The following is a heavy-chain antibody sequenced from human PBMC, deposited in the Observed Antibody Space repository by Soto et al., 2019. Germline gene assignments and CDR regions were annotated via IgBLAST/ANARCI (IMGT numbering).Heavy chain of an antibody. CDR3: GMADSSGYYFEKF. CDR1: GLTPNIFA. V-gene: IGHV3-23*01. CDR2: VSGSGAVT. Sequence: EVQLLESGGGLVQPGGSLRLSCVASGLTPNIFAMSWIRQAPGKGLQWVSAVSGSGAVTYYTDSVRGRFTISRDNSRSTLYLQMSSLRAEDSAVYYCGMADSSGYYFEKFWGQGTLVTVSS. J-gene: IGHJ4*02. D-gene: IGHD3-22*01.